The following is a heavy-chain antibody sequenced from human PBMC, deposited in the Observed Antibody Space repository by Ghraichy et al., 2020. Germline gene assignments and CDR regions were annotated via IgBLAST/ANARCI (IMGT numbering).Heavy chain of an antibody. Sequence: GGSLRLSCAASGFTFSSHAMHWVRQAPGKGLEWVAVISYNGRNTYYADSVKGRFTISRDNLNNTVSLHMNSLRPEDTAVYYCAGDRSNGVDFFDFWGQGSLVTVSS. CDR1: GFTFSSHA. V-gene: IGHV3-30*04. J-gene: IGHJ4*02. D-gene: IGHD2-8*01. CDR2: ISYNGRNT. CDR3: AGDRSNGVDFFDF.